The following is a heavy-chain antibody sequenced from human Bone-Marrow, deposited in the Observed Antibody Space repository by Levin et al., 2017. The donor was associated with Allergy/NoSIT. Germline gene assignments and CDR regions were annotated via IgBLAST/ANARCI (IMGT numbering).Heavy chain of an antibody. J-gene: IGHJ4*02. V-gene: IGHV3-53*01. CDR2: IYSGGST. CDR3: ASMGYYFDY. Sequence: GESLKISCAASGFTVSSNYMSWVRQAPGKGLEWVSVIYSGGSTYYADSVKGRFTISRDNSKNTLYLQMNSLRAEDTAVYYCASMGYYFDYWGQGTLVTVSS. D-gene: IGHD3-10*01. CDR1: GFTVSSNY.